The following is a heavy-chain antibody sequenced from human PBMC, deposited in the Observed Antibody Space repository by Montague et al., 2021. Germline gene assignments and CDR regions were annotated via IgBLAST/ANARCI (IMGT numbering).Heavy chain of an antibody. CDR2: IYYSGST. Sequence: TLSLTCTVSGGSISSGGYYWSWIRQHPGKGLEWIGYIYYSGSTYYNPSLKSRVTMSIDTSENHFSLKLNSVTAADTAVYYCARAFGEPPPPFYFYMDVWGQGTLVSVSS. V-gene: IGHV4-31*03. CDR3: ARAFGEPPPPFYFYMDV. J-gene: IGHJ6*03. CDR1: GGSISSGGYY. D-gene: IGHD3-10*01.